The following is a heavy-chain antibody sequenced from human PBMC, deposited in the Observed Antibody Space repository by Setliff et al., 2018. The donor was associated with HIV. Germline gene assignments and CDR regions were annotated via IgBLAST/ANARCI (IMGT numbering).Heavy chain of an antibody. D-gene: IGHD6-13*01. Sequence: GGSLRLSCAASGFTSSTYWMSWVRQAPGKGLEWVANINEDGSQKYYVDSVKGRFTISRDNAKKSLYLQMNSLRAEDTAVYYCARGVAAAGTDYWGQGTLVTVSS. CDR3: ARGVAAAGTDY. J-gene: IGHJ4*02. CDR2: INEDGSQK. CDR1: GFTSSTYW. V-gene: IGHV3-7*05.